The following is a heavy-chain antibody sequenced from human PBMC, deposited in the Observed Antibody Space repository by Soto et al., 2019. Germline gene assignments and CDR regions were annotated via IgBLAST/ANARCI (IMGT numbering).Heavy chain of an antibody. CDR1: AGSITSSY. V-gene: IGHV4-59*01. Sequence: SETLSLTCTVSAGSITSSYWSWIRRPPGKGLEWIAYIYDTGISGYTPSTSYNPSLKSRVTMSVDTSKSQFSLKLTSVTAADTAVYYCARGEDAFFYYGLDVWGQGITVTVSS. CDR2: IYDTGISGYTPST. CDR3: ARGEDAFFYYGLDV. J-gene: IGHJ6*02.